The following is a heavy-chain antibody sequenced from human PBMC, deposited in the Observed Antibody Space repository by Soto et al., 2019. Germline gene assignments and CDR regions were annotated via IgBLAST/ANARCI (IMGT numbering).Heavy chain of an antibody. CDR3: AVVDSTGNWFDP. J-gene: IGHJ5*02. D-gene: IGHD6-25*01. CDR2: MYYSGTT. CDR1: GGSISSSSYY. V-gene: IGHV4-39*01. Sequence: SETLSLTCTVSGGSISSSSYYWGWIRQPPGKGLEWIGSMYYSGTTYYNPSLKSRVTISVDTSKNQFTLQLISVTAADTAVYYCAVVDSTGNWFDPWGEGALVTVSS.